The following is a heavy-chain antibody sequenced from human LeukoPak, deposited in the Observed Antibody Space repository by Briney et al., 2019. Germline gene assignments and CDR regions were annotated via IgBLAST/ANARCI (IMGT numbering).Heavy chain of an antibody. Sequence: GGSLRLSCAASGFTFSSYGMHWVRQAPGKGLEWVAFIRYDGSNKYYADSVKGRFTISRDNSKNTLYLQMNSLRAEDTAVYYCARDVAGGYSLIAAHTRWFDPWGQGTLVTVSS. V-gene: IGHV3-30*02. CDR2: IRYDGSNK. CDR3: ARDVAGGYSLIAAHTRWFDP. CDR1: GFTFSSYG. J-gene: IGHJ5*02. D-gene: IGHD6-6*01.